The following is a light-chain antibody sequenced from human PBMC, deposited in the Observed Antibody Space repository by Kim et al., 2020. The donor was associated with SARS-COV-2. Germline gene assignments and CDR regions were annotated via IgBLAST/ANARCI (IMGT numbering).Light chain of an antibody. Sequence: GERLTLSCRASHSVSSYLPWYQQKPGQAPRSLIYDASNRVTRIPARFSCSWSVTDFTLTISSLEPEDFAVYYCQQRTNWPPTFGQGTRLE. CDR2: DAS. J-gene: IGKJ5*01. CDR3: QQRTNWPPT. CDR1: HSVSSY. V-gene: IGKV3-11*01.